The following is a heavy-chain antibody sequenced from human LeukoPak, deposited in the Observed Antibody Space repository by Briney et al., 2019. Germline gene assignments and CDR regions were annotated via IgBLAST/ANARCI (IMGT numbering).Heavy chain of an antibody. D-gene: IGHD3-22*01. CDR3: AKDTLLHYYDSSGYYSRGVFDY. CDR1: GFTFSSYA. V-gene: IGHV3-23*01. Sequence: PGGSLRLSCAASGFTFSSYAMSWDRQAPGKGLEWVSAISGSGGSTYYADSVKGRFTISRDNSKNTLYLQMNSLRAEDTAVYYCAKDTLLHYYDSSGYYSRGVFDYWGQGTLVTVSS. J-gene: IGHJ4*02. CDR2: ISGSGGST.